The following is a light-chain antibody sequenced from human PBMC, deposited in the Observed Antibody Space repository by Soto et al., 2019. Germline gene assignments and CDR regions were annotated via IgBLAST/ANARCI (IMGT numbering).Light chain of an antibody. CDR3: QHYDSARWT. V-gene: IGKV3-20*01. CDR2: DAS. J-gene: IGKJ1*01. CDR1: QSISSTY. Sequence: EIVLTQSPGTLSLSPGERATLSCRASQSISSTYLTWYHQRPGQAPRLLIYDASRRATGMPDRFSGSGSGTDFSLTISRLEPEDFAVYYCQHYDSARWTFGLGTKVEIK.